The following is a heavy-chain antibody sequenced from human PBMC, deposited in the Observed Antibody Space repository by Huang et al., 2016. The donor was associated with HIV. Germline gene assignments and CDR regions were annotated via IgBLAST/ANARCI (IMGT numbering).Heavy chain of an antibody. J-gene: IGHJ6*02. CDR2: VNDSGAT. V-gene: IGHV4-34*02. CDR3: ARQWTILEWLLGLDV. CDR1: GGSFTGNY. D-gene: IGHD3-3*01. Sequence: QMQLQQRGAGLLKPSETLSLTCGVSGGSFTGNYLTWLRQAPGKGLEWIGEVNDSGATNYTTSLNGRVTISLDKSKRELSLNLRSVTAADTAVYYCARQWTILEWLLGLDVWGQGTTVIVSS.